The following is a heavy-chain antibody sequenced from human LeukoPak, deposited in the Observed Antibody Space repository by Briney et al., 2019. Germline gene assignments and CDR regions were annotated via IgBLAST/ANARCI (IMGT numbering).Heavy chain of an antibody. CDR2: TYYSGST. CDR3: ARDSGEYYFDY. CDR1: GGSISSYY. V-gene: IGHV4-59*04. Sequence: SETLSLTCTVSGGSISSYYWSWIRQPPGKGLEWIGYTYYSGSTYYNPSLKSRVTISVDTSKNQFSLKLSSVTAADTAVYYCARDSGEYYFDYWGQGTLVTVSS. J-gene: IGHJ4*02. D-gene: IGHD5-12*01.